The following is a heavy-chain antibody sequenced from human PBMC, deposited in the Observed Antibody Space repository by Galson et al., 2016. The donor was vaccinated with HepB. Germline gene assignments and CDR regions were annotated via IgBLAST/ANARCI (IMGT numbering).Heavy chain of an antibody. CDR2: IIPVFDTA. Sequence: SVKVSCKASGDTFSTYATIRVRRAPGQGLEWMGGIIPVFDTANYAQKFQGRITITADKSTSTAYMELSSLRSEDTAVYYCARDSLTQYYGSGSGGDYFDYWGQGTLVTVSS. J-gene: IGHJ4*02. D-gene: IGHD3-10*01. V-gene: IGHV1-69*06. CDR3: ARDSLTQYYGSGSGGDYFDY. CDR1: GDTFSTYA.